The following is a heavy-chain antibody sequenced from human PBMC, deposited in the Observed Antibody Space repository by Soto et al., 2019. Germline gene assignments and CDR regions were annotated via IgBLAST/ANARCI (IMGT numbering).Heavy chain of an antibody. J-gene: IGHJ6*02. CDR2: INSDGSST. D-gene: IGHD1-7*01. V-gene: IGHV3-74*01. CDR3: ARDKYEGGTTVDGMDV. Sequence: GGSLRLSCAASGFTFSSYWMHWVRQAPGKGLVWVSRINSDGSSTSYADSVKGRFTISRDNAKNTLYLQMNSLRAEDTAVYYCARDKYEGGTTVDGMDVWGQGTTVTVSS. CDR1: GFTFSSYW.